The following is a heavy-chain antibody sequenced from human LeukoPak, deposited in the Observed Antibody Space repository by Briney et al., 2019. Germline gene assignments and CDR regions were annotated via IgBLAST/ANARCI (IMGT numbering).Heavy chain of an antibody. Sequence: PGGSLRLSCAASGFTYSSCAMHWVRQAPGKGLEYVSAISSNGGSTYYANSVKGRFTISNDNAKKSLYLQMNSLRAEDTAVYYCARARRPKWERDGYTSKESAFDIWGQGTMVTVS. J-gene: IGHJ3*02. CDR2: ISSNGGST. CDR3: ARARRPKWERDGYTSKESAFDI. V-gene: IGHV3-64*01. D-gene: IGHD5-24*01. CDR1: GFTYSSCA.